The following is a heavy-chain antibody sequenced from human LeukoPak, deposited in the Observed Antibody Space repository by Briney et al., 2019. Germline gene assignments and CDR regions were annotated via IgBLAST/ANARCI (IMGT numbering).Heavy chain of an antibody. CDR2: INHSGST. D-gene: IGHD3-10*01. Sequence: SETLSLTCAVYGGSFSGYYWSWIRQPPGKGLEWIGEINHSGSTNYNPSLKSRVTISVDTSKNQFSLKLSSVTAADTAVYYCARDYYGSGSFLSYMDVWGKGTTVTISS. J-gene: IGHJ6*03. CDR3: ARDYYGSGSFLSYMDV. CDR1: GGSFSGYY. V-gene: IGHV4-34*01.